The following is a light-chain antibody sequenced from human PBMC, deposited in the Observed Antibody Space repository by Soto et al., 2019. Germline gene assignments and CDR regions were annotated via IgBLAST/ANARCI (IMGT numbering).Light chain of an antibody. V-gene: IGKV1-39*01. CDR1: QSINNY. CDR3: QQYNNWPPLT. J-gene: IGKJ4*01. CDR2: SAS. Sequence: DVQMTQSPSSLSASVGDRVTITCRASQSINNYLNWYQVKPGKAPRLLIYSASNLQGGVPSRFSGSGSGTEFTLTISSLQSEDFAVYYCQQYNNWPPLTFGGGTKVDIK.